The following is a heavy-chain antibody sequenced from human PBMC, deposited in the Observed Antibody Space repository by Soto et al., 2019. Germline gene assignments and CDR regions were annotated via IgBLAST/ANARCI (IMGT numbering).Heavy chain of an antibody. V-gene: IGHV4-59*06. CDR1: GGSISSYY. CDR2: IYYSGRP. CDR3: ARVLRDYDSSGYFYVPNWFDP. J-gene: IGHJ5*02. Sequence: ETLSLTCTVSGGSISSYYWSWIRQPPGKGLEWIGNIYYSGRPYYNPSLKSRVSISLDTSKNQFSLRLTSVTAADTAVYFCARVLRDYDSSGYFYVPNWFDPWGQGTLVTVS. D-gene: IGHD3-22*01.